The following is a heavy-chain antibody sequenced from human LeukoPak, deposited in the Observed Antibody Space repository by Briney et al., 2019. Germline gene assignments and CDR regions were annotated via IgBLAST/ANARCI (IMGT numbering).Heavy chain of an antibody. V-gene: IGHV3-7*01. D-gene: IGHD4-23*01. CDR2: IKQDGSDK. CDR3: VRDLRWYDY. Sequence: GGSLRLSRAASGFTFSSYWLTWVRQAPGTGLEWVANIKQDGSDKYYVDSVKGRFTISRDNAKNSLYLQMNSLRAEDTAVYYCVRDLRWYDYWGQGTLVTVSS. J-gene: IGHJ4*02. CDR1: GFTFSSYW.